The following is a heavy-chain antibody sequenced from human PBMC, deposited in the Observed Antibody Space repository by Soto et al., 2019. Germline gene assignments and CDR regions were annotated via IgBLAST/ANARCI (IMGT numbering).Heavy chain of an antibody. CDR1: GFTFSSYT. CDR3: ARDNGYSHGHGMDV. J-gene: IGHJ6*02. D-gene: IGHD5-18*01. Sequence: GGSLRLSCAASGFTFSSYTIHWVRQVPGKGLEWVALILYDGGNKYYADSVKGGFTISRDNSKNTLYLQMNSLRAEDTAVYYCARDNGYSHGHGMDVWGQGTTVTVSS. CDR2: ILYDGGNK. V-gene: IGHV3-30-3*01.